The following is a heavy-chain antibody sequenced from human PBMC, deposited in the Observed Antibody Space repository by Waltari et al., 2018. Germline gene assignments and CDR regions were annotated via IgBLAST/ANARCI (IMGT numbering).Heavy chain of an antibody. V-gene: IGHV3-33*01. CDR3: ARDFASTYFFDY. CDR1: AFDFRGYV. CDR2: IWYDGRYE. Sequence: QVQLVESGGGVVQPGRSLRLSCAASAFDFRGYVMHWVRQAPGKGLEWVAVIWYDGRYEYYADSVKGRFTISRDNSKDTLYLQMNSLRAEDTAVYYCARDFASTYFFDYWGQGTLVTVSS. J-gene: IGHJ4*02.